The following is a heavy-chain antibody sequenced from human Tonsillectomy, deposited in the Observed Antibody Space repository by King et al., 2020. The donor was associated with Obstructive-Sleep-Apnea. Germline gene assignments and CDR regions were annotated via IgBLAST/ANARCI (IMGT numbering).Heavy chain of an antibody. CDR1: GFTFSSYA. D-gene: IGHD2-2*01. J-gene: IGHJ4*02. V-gene: IGHV3-23*04. Sequence: VQLVESGGGLVQPGGSLRLSCAASGFTFSSYAMSWVRQAPGKGLEWVSVISGSGGSTYYADSVKGRFTISRDNSKNTLYLQMNSLRAEDTAVYYCAKVPRRQLPRGDYFDYWGQGPLVTVSS. CDR3: AKVPRRQLPRGDYFDY. CDR2: ISGSGGST.